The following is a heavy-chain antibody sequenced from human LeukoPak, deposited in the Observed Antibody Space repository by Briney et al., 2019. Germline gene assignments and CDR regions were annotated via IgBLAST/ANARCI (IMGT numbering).Heavy chain of an antibody. CDR2: INHSGST. CDR1: GGSFSGYY. Sequence: NTSETLSLTCAVYGGSFSGYYWSWIRQPPGKGLEWIGEINHSGSTNYNPSLKSRVTISVDTSKNQFSLKLSSVTAADTAVYYCARGEELLWFGPREYWGQGTLVTVSS. V-gene: IGHV4-34*01. D-gene: IGHD3-10*01. CDR3: ARGEELLWFGPREY. J-gene: IGHJ4*02.